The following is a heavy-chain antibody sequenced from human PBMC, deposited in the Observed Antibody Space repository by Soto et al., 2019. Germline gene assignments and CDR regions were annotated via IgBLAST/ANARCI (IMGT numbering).Heavy chain of an antibody. V-gene: IGHV3-30-3*01. J-gene: IGHJ6*02. Sequence: QVQLVESGGGVVQPGRSLRLSCAASGFTFSSYAMHWVRQAPGKGLEWVAVISYDGSNKYYADSVKGRFTISRDNSKNTLYLQMNSLRAEDTAMYYCARDYDFWSGYYNLNYYYYGMDVWGQGTTVTVSS. D-gene: IGHD3-3*01. CDR1: GFTFSSYA. CDR2: ISYDGSNK. CDR3: ARDYDFWSGYYNLNYYYYGMDV.